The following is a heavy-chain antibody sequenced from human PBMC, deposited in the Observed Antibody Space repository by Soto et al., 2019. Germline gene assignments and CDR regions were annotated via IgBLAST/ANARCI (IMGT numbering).Heavy chain of an antibody. Sequence: SETLSLTCTVSGGSISSYYWSWIRQPPGKGLEWIGYIYYSGSTNYNPSLKSRVTISVDTSKNQFSLKLSSVTAADTAVYYCARTEAYYDSSGYYPSDAFDIWGQGTMVTV. D-gene: IGHD3-22*01. J-gene: IGHJ3*02. V-gene: IGHV4-59*01. CDR1: GGSISSYY. CDR2: IYYSGST. CDR3: ARTEAYYDSSGYYPSDAFDI.